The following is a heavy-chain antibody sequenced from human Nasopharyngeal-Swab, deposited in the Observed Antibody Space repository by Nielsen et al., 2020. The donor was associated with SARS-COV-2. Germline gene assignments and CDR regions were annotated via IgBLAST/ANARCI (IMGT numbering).Heavy chain of an antibody. D-gene: IGHD2-15*01. CDR2: IYYSGST. CDR1: GGSIRSSDYY. J-gene: IGHJ6*02. CDR3: VYGCSGGSCYSGYYYGMDV. Sequence: SETLSLTCTVSGGSIRSSDYYWGWIRQPPGKGLEWIGSIYYSGSTYYNPSLKSRVTISVDTSKNQFSLKLSSVTAADTAVYYCVYGCSGGSCYSGYYYGMDVWGQGTTVTVSS. V-gene: IGHV4-39*01.